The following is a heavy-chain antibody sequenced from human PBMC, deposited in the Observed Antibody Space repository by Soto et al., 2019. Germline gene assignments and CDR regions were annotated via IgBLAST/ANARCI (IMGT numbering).Heavy chain of an antibody. CDR3: APGGFLEWFFDY. CDR1: GFTFSSYA. J-gene: IGHJ4*02. D-gene: IGHD3-3*01. V-gene: IGHV3-23*01. CDR2: ISGSGGST. Sequence: GGSLRLSCAASGFTFSSYAMSWVRQAPGKGLEWVSAISGSGGSTYYADSVKGRFTISRDNSKNTLYLQMNSLRAEDTAVYYCAPGGFLEWFFDYWGQGTLVTVSS.